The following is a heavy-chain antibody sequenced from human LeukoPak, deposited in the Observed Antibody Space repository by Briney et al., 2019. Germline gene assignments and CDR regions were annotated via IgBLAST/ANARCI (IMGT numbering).Heavy chain of an antibody. V-gene: IGHV3-11*01. CDR3: ARVGYDFWSGYYTGYFDY. D-gene: IGHD3-3*01. CDR2: ISSNGSTI. CDR1: GFTFSDYY. J-gene: IGHJ4*02. Sequence: GGSLRLSCAASGFTFSDYYMSWIRQAPGKGLEWVSYISSNGSTIYYADSVKGRFTISRDNAKNSLYLQMNSLRAEDTAVYYCARVGYDFWSGYYTGYFDYWGQGTLVTVSS.